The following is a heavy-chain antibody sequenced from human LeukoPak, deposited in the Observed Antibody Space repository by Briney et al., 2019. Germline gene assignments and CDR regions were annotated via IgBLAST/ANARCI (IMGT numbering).Heavy chain of an antibody. Sequence: SETLSLTCTVSGGSISSGGYYWSWIRQHPGKGLEWIGYIYYSGSTYYNPSLKSRVTISVDTSKNQFSLKLSSVTATDTAVYYCARAGGYGEPFDYWGQGTLVTVSS. V-gene: IGHV4-31*03. CDR3: ARAGGYGEPFDY. D-gene: IGHD4-17*01. CDR1: GGSISSGGYY. CDR2: IYYSGST. J-gene: IGHJ4*02.